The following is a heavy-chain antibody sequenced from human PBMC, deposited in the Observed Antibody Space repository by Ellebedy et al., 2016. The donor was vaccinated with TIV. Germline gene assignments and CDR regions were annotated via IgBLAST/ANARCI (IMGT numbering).Heavy chain of an antibody. CDR1: GFTFSSYG. J-gene: IGHJ4*02. Sequence: GESLKISCAVSGFTFSSYGMHWVRQAPGKGLEWVAVIWYDGSNKYYADSVKARFTISRDNSKNTLNLQMNSLRVEDTAVYYCARDGSSGRYYFDYWGQGNLVTVSS. CDR2: IWYDGSNK. V-gene: IGHV3-33*08. CDR3: ARDGSSGRYYFDY. D-gene: IGHD6-19*01.